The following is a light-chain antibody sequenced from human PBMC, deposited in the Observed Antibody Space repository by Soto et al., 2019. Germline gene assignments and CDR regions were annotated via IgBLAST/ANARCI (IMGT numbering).Light chain of an antibody. CDR1: QDIRNH. Sequence: DIQMTQSPSSLSASVGDRVTITCQASQDIRNHLNWYQQKPGKAPKFLIYDASYLQTGVPSRFSGSGSARHLTLTISSLQTEDFATYYCQQYDNVPLFGGGTKVDLK. V-gene: IGKV1-33*01. CDR3: QQYDNVPL. CDR2: DAS. J-gene: IGKJ4*02.